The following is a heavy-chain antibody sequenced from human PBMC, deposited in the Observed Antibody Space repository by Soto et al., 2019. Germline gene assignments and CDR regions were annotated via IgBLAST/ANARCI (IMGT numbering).Heavy chain of an antibody. J-gene: IGHJ4*02. V-gene: IGHV3-33*01. D-gene: IGHD3-22*01. CDR3: ARDSMGDYDSSGSLGRL. Sequence: PGGSLRLSCAASGFTFSSHGMHWVRQAPGKGLEWVAVMWYDESNKYYADSVKGRFTISRDNSKNTLYLQMNSLRAEDTAVYYCARDSMGDYDSSGSLGRLWGQGTLVTVSS. CDR2: MWYDESNK. CDR1: GFTFSSHG.